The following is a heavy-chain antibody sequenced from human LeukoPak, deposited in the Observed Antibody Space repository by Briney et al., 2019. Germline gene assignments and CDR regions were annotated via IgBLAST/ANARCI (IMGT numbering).Heavy chain of an antibody. CDR3: ARDITMIVVVPFY. V-gene: IGHV1-69*13. CDR2: IIPIFGTA. D-gene: IGHD3-22*01. Sequence: ASVKVSCKASGGTFSSYAISWVRQAPGQGLEWMGGIIPIFGTANYAQKFQGRVTITADESTSTAYMELSSLRSDDTAVYYCARDITMIVVVPFYWGQGTLVTVSS. J-gene: IGHJ4*02. CDR1: GGTFSSYA.